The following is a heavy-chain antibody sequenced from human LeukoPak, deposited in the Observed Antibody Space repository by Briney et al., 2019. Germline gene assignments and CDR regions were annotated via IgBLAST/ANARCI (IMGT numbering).Heavy chain of an antibody. CDR2: IYHSGST. D-gene: IGHD3-16*02. V-gene: IGHV4-4*02. CDR1: GGSISSSNW. Sequence: SETLSLTCAVSGGSISSSNWWSWVRQPPGKRLEWIGEIYHSGSTNYNPSLKSRVTISVDKSKNQFSLKLSSVTAADTAVYYCARVFMITFGGVIVRGAFDIWGQGTMVTVSS. J-gene: IGHJ3*02. CDR3: ARVFMITFGGVIVRGAFDI.